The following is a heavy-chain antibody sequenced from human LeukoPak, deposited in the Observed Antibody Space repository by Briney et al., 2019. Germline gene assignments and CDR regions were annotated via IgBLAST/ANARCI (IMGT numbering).Heavy chain of an antibody. CDR3: ARGQQLGPRSPFDY. J-gene: IGHJ4*02. D-gene: IGHD6-13*01. V-gene: IGHV1-69*05. CDR2: IIPIFGTA. CDR1: GGTFSSYA. Sequence: GASVKVSCKASGGTFSSYAISWVRQAPGQGLEWMGGIIPIFGTANYAQKFQGRVTITTDESTSTAYMELSSLRSEDTAVYYCARGQQLGPRSPFDYWGQGTLVTVSS.